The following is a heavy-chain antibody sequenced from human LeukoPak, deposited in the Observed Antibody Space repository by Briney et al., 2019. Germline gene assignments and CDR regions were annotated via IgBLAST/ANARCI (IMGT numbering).Heavy chain of an antibody. V-gene: IGHV3-23*01. Sequence: PGGSLRLSCAASGSTFSSHAMSWVRQAPGKGLEWVSGISGSGTNTYYADSVKGRFTISRDNSKNTLYLQMNSLRAEDTAVYYCAKDVSPLMVTTWDYWGQGTLVTVSS. CDR2: ISGSGTNT. CDR3: AKDVSPLMVTTWDY. D-gene: IGHD2-21*02. CDR1: GSTFSSHA. J-gene: IGHJ4*02.